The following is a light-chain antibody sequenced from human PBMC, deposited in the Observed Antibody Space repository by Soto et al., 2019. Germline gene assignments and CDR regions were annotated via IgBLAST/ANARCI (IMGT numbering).Light chain of an antibody. CDR2: EVS. CDR3: CSYTSSTTVI. V-gene: IGLV2-14*01. J-gene: IGLJ2*01. Sequence: QSVLTQPASVSGSPGQSITISCTGTSSDVGGYNYVSWYQQHPGKAPKVMIYEVSNRPSGVSTRFSGSKSGNTASLTISGLQAEDEADYYCCSYTSSTTVIFGGGTKLTVL. CDR1: SSDVGGYNY.